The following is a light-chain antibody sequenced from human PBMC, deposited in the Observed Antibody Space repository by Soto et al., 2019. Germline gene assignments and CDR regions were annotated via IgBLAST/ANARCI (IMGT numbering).Light chain of an antibody. CDR3: QQSYSTPPT. J-gene: IGKJ2*01. Sequence: DIQMTQSPSSLSASVGDRVNITCRATQSISSSLNRYQQKPGKAPKLRIYAASSLQSGVPSRFSGSGSGTDFTLTISSLQPEDFAPYYCQQSYSTPPTFGKGTKLESK. CDR1: QSISSS. V-gene: IGKV1-39*01. CDR2: AAS.